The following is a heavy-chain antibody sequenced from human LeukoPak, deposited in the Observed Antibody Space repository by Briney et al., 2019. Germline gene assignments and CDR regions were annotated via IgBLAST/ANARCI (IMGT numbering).Heavy chain of an antibody. J-gene: IGHJ4*02. CDR1: GYTLTSYD. V-gene: IGHV1-8*01. D-gene: IGHD5-24*01. CDR3: ARGEMATITSGY. CDR2: MNPNSGNT. Sequence: ASVKVSCKASGYTLTSYDINWVRQATGQGLEWMGWMNPNSGNTGYAQKFQGRVTMTRNTSISTAYMELSRLRSDDTAVYYCARGEMATITSGYWGQGTLVTVSS.